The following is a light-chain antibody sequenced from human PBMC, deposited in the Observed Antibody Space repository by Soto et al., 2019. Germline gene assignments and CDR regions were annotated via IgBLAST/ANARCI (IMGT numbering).Light chain of an antibody. CDR2: NTN. CDR3: VLYMPTGRGV. J-gene: IGLJ3*02. Sequence: QTVVTQEPSFSVSPGRTVTLTCGLSSGSVSTSYYPSWYQQTPGQAPRTLIYNTNTRSSGVPDRFSGSILGNKAALTITGAQADDESDYYCVLYMPTGRGVFGGGTKLTVL. CDR1: SGSVSTSYY. V-gene: IGLV8-61*01.